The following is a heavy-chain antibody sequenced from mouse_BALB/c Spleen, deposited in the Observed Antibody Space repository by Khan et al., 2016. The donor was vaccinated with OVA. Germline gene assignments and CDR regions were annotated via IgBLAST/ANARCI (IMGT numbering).Heavy chain of an antibody. CDR3: ARDYWFTY. V-gene: IGHV5-6-5*01. CDR2: ISSGGTT. Sequence: EVELVESGGGLVQPGGSLKLSCAASGFTFSNYAMSWVRQTPEQRLEWVASISSGGTTYCPDCVKGRFTISRDNARRFLYRQMRSLRSDDTAMYYCARDYWFTYWGQGTLVTVSA. CDR1: GFTFSNYA. J-gene: IGHJ3*01.